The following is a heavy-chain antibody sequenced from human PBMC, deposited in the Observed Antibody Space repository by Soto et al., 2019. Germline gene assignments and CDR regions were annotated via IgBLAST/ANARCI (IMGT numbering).Heavy chain of an antibody. J-gene: IGHJ6*02. CDR1: GFTFISYS. CDR3: ARDYGDYAAETYYYYAMDV. V-gene: IGHV3-48*02. CDR2: ISTSSRTR. D-gene: IGHD4-17*01. Sequence: GWSLRLSCAASGFTFISYSMNWVRQAPGKGLEWVSYISTSSRTRYYADSVKGLFTISRDNAKNSLYLQMNSLRDEDTAVYFCARDYGDYAAETYYYYAMDVWGQGTTVTVSS.